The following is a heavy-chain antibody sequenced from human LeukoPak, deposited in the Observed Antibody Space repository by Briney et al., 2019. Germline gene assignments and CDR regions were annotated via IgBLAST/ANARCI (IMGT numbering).Heavy chain of an antibody. V-gene: IGHV4-61*02. CDR3: AREGTGRAAAGTRVSYYYYYMDV. J-gene: IGHJ6*03. CDR2: IFPSGST. CDR1: GGSISSGSYY. D-gene: IGHD6-13*01. Sequence: SETLSLTCTVSGGSISSGSYYWSWIRQPAGKGLEWIGRIFPSGSTNYNPSLKSRVTMSVATSKNQFSLRLSSVTAADTAVYYCAREGTGRAAAGTRVSYYYYYMDVWGKGTTVTISS.